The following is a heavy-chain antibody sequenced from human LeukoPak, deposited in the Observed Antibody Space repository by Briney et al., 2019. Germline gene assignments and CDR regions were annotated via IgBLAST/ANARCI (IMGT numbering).Heavy chain of an antibody. Sequence: SVKVSRKASGGTFSSYGLSWVRQAPGHGLEWMGRIIPIFGTANYAQKFQGRVTITTDESTNTAYLELSSLRSEDTAVYYCARDPGGMTIDWLEGYYFQYWGQETLVTVSS. CDR3: ARDPGGMTIDWLEGYYFQY. V-gene: IGHV1-69*05. D-gene: IGHD3-9*01. CDR2: IIPIFGTA. CDR1: GGTFSSYG. J-gene: IGHJ4*02.